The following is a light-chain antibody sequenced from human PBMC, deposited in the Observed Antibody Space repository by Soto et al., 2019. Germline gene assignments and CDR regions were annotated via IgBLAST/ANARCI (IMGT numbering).Light chain of an antibody. V-gene: IGKV3-15*01. J-gene: IGKJ5*01. CDR1: QSVSSN. Sequence: EIVMTQSPATLSVSPGERVALSCRASQSVSSNLAWYQQKPGQAPRLLIFGASTRATGIPARFSGSGSGTEFTLTISSLQPDDFAVYYCQQYGYSPITFGQGTRLEIK. CDR3: QQYGYSPIT. CDR2: GAS.